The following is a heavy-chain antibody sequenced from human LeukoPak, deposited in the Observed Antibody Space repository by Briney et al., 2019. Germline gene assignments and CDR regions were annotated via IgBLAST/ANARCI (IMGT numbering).Heavy chain of an antibody. V-gene: IGHV1-2*02. CDR3: ARDLRVRGVILYNWFDP. CDR2: INPNSGGT. D-gene: IGHD3-10*01. Sequence: ASVKVSCTASGYTFTGYYMHWVRQAPGQGLEWMGWINPNSGGTNYAQKFQGRVTMTRDTSISTAYMELSRLRSDDTAVYYCARDLRVRGVILYNWFDPWGQGTLVTVSS. J-gene: IGHJ5*02. CDR1: GYTFTGYY.